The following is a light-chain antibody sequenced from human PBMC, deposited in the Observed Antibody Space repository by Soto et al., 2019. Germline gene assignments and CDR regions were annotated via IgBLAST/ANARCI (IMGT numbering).Light chain of an antibody. CDR3: RLPATPPPT. J-gene: IGKJ1*01. CDR1: QSVANSF. CDR2: GAS. Sequence: EKVFKKSLATLCLYPGERASLSCRASQSVANSFLGWYQHKRGQAPRLLIYGASRRATGIPDRFTGSGSGTDYTITISRMEPEDFVVYYCRLPATPPPTFGHGTKVDIK. V-gene: IGKV3-20*01.